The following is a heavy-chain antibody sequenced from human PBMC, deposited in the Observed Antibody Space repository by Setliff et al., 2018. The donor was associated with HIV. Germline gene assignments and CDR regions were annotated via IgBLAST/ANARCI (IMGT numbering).Heavy chain of an antibody. CDR2: ISAYNGHT. CDR1: GYTFTTFG. Sequence: GASVKVSCKASGYTFTTFGISWVRQAPGQGLEWMGWISAYNGHTNYAQKFQGRVTMTTDTSTSTAYMELRSPRSDDTAVYYCARLGSGWSDSYYYAMDVWGQGTMVTVSS. CDR3: ARLGSGWSDSYYYAMDV. D-gene: IGHD6-19*01. J-gene: IGHJ6*02. V-gene: IGHV1-18*01.